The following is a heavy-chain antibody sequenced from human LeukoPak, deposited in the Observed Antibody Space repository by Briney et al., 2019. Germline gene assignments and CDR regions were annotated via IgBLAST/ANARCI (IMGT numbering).Heavy chain of an antibody. CDR1: GYTFTGYY. Sequence: ASVKVSCKASGYTFTGYYMHWVRQAPGQGLEWMGWISAYNGNTNYAQKLQGRVTMTTDTSTSTAYMELRSLRSDDTAVYYCARRVGATVWFDPWGQGTLVTVSS. D-gene: IGHD1-26*01. CDR2: ISAYNGNT. J-gene: IGHJ5*02. V-gene: IGHV1-18*04. CDR3: ARRVGATVWFDP.